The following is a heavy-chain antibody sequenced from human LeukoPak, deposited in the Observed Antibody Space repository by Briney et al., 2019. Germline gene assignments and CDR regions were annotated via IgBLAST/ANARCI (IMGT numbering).Heavy chain of an antibody. V-gene: IGHV3-21*01. D-gene: IGHD3-3*01. CDR2: ISSSSSYV. J-gene: IGHJ4*02. CDR3: ARDEYYDFWSGYYPLDY. Sequence: GGSLRLSCAASGFTFSSYSMNWVRQAPGKGLEWVSSISSSSSYVYYADSVKGRFTISRDNAKNSLYLQMNSLRAEDTAVYYCARDEYYDFWSGYYPLDYWGQGTLVTVSP. CDR1: GFTFSSYS.